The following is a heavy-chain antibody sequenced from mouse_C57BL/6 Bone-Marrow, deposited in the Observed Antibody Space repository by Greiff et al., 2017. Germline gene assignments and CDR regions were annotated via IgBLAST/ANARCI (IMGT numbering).Heavy chain of an antibody. CDR2: IYPRSGNT. CDR3: ARRDGYYVDFDY. J-gene: IGHJ2*01. D-gene: IGHD2-3*01. CDR1: GYTFTSYG. Sequence: QVQLKQSGAELARPGASVKLSCKASGYTFTSYGISWVKQRTGQGLEWIGEIYPRSGNTYYNEKFKGKATLTADKSSSTAYMELRSLTSEDSAVYVCARRDGYYVDFDYWGQGTTLTVS. V-gene: IGHV1-81*01.